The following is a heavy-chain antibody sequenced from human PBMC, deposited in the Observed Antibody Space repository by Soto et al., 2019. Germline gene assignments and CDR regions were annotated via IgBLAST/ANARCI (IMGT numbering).Heavy chain of an antibody. CDR2: ISGSGGST. J-gene: IGHJ6*03. CDR3: AKDRGDLWFGDYYIDV. Sequence: EVQLLESGGGLVQPGGSLRLSCAASGFTFSSYAMSWVRQAPGKGLEWVSAISGSGGSTYYADSVKGRFTISRDNSKNTLYLQMNSLRAEDTAVYYCAKDRGDLWFGDYYIDVWGKWTTVTVSS. D-gene: IGHD3-10*01. CDR1: GFTFSSYA. V-gene: IGHV3-23*01.